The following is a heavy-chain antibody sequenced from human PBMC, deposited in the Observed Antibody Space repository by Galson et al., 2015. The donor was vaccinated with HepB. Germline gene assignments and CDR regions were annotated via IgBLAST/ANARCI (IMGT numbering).Heavy chain of an antibody. V-gene: IGHV3-30*03. CDR3: AVQAYYDFWSGYSHYYYYYGMDV. D-gene: IGHD3-3*01. CDR1: GFTFSSYG. J-gene: IGHJ6*02. Sequence: SLRLSCAASGFTFSSYGMHWVRQAPGKGLEWVAVISYDGSNKYYADSVKGRFTISRDNSKNTLYLQMNSLRAEDTAVYYCAVQAYYDFWSGYSHYYYYYGMDVWGQGTTVTVSS. CDR2: ISYDGSNK.